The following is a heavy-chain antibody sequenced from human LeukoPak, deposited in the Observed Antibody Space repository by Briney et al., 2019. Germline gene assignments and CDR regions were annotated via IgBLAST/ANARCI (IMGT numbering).Heavy chain of an antibody. CDR1: GFTFSNYA. CDR3: ARARSGPFDY. D-gene: IGHD2-15*01. J-gene: IGHJ4*02. V-gene: IGHV3-30-3*01. Sequence: PGGSLRLSCAASGFTFSNYAIHWVRQAPGKGLEWVAVISFDGSRKYYAGSVRGRFSISRDDSKNTMYLQMNSLRVEDTAVYYCARARSGPFDYWGQGTLVTVSS. CDR2: ISFDGSRK.